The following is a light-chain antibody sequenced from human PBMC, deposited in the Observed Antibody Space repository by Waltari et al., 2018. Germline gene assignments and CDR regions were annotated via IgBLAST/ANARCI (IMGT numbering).Light chain of an antibody. J-gene: IGKJ2*01. CDR1: QSVLYSSNNKNY. CDR2: WVS. V-gene: IGKV4-1*01. Sequence: IVMTQSPDSLAVSLGERATINCKSSQSVLYSSNNKNYLAWYQQKPGQSPKLLIYWVSTRESGVPDRFRGSGSGTDFTLTISSLQAEDVAVYYCQQYYGSPYTFAQGTKLEIK. CDR3: QQYYGSPYT.